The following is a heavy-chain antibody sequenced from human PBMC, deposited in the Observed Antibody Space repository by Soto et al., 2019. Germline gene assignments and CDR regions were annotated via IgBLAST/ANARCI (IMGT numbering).Heavy chain of an antibody. Sequence: GGSLRLSCAASGFIFNTYAMDWVRQAPGKGLEWVAVISYDGSNKDYADSVRGRFTIPRDSSKNILYLEMNNLRTEDTAVYYCARPGSGYDVLTGRYFYYYHTIDVWGQGTTVTVSS. CDR3: ARPGSGYDVLTGRYFYYYHTIDV. D-gene: IGHD3-9*01. CDR1: GFIFNTYA. CDR2: ISYDGSNK. J-gene: IGHJ6*02. V-gene: IGHV3-30-3*01.